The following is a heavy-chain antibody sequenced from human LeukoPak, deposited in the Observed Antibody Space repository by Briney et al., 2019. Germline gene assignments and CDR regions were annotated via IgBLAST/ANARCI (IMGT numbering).Heavy chain of an antibody. Sequence: PSETLSLTCTVSGGSISSYYWSWIRQPPGKGLEWIGYIYYSGSTNYNPSLKSRVTISVDTSKNQFSLKLSSVTAADTAVYYCARLRCSGGSCHLLDYWGQGTLVTVSS. CDR3: ARLRCSGGSCHLLDY. J-gene: IGHJ4*02. CDR2: IYYSGST. D-gene: IGHD2-15*01. V-gene: IGHV4-59*08. CDR1: GGSISSYY.